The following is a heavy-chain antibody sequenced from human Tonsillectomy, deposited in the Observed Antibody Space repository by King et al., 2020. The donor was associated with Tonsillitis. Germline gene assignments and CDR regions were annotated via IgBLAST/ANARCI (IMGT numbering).Heavy chain of an antibody. J-gene: IGHJ4*02. CDR1: GGSISSSSYY. Sequence: QLQESGPGLVKPSETLSLTCTVSGGSISSSSYYWGWIRQPPGKGLEWIGSIYYSGSTYYNPSLKSRVTISVDTSKNQFSLKLSSVTAADTAVYYCARLALWFGDYYFDYWGQGTLATVSS. D-gene: IGHD3-10*01. CDR3: ARLALWFGDYYFDY. CDR2: IYYSGST. V-gene: IGHV4-39*07.